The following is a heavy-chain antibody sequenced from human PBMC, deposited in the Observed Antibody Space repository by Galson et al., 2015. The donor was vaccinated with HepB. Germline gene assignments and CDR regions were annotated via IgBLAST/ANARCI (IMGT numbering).Heavy chain of an antibody. V-gene: IGHV3-23*01. CDR2: INDDGSNT. J-gene: IGHJ3*02. CDR3: AKGITDSGWPNEPFET. CDR1: GFPFTSYA. Sequence: SLRLSCAASGFPFTSYALTWVRQVPGRGLEWVSVINDDGSNTHYADSVKGRFTISRENPENTVYLQINSLRAEDTAVYYCAKGITDSGWPNEPFETWGQGTMVTV. D-gene: IGHD6-19*01.